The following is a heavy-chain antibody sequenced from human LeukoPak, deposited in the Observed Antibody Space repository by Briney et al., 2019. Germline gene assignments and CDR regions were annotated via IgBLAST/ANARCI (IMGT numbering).Heavy chain of an antibody. D-gene: IGHD3-10*01. CDR3: AKGFNSGSSIRSFDY. J-gene: IGHJ4*02. CDR2: ISGSGGST. V-gene: IGHV3-23*01. Sequence: GGSLRLSCAASGFTFSSYAMSWVRQAPGKGLEWVSAISGSGGSTYYADSVKGRFTISGDNSKNTLYLQMNSLRAEDTAVYYCAKGFNSGSSIRSFDYWGQGTLVTVSS. CDR1: GFTFSSYA.